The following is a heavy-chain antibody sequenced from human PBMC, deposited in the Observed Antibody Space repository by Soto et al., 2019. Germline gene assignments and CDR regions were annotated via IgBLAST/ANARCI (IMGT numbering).Heavy chain of an antibody. D-gene: IGHD1-26*01. CDR1: GFSFSDYY. CDR2: ISTSGSST. J-gene: IGHJ6*03. V-gene: IGHV3-11*01. CDR3: ANLAKNYYHYMDV. Sequence: QVQLVESGGGLVKPGGSLRLSCAASGFSFSDYYMSWIRQAPGKGLEWVSLISTSGSSTDYADSVKGRFTIYRDNAKNALSLQMNSLRAEDTAVYYCANLAKNYYHYMDVRGKGTTVTVSS.